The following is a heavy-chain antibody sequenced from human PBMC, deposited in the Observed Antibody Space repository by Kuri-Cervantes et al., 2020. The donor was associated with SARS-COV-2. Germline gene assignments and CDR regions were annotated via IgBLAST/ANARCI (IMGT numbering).Heavy chain of an antibody. CDR1: TYTFTTYD. CDR2: MNPNSGNT. CDR3: ARTLVRRGDYGYYYFYMDV. V-gene: IGHV1-8*03. J-gene: IGHJ6*03. Sequence: ASVKVSCKASTYTFTTYDINWVRQATGQGLEWMGWMNPNSGNTGYAQKFQGRVTITRNTSISTAYMELSSLRSEDTAVYYCARTLVRRGDYGYYYFYMDVWARGPT. D-gene: IGHD4-17*01.